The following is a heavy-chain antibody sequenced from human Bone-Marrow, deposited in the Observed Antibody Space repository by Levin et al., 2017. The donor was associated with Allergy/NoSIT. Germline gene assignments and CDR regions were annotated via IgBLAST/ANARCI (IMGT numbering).Heavy chain of an antibody. CDR1: GGTVSDRH. J-gene: IGHJ4*02. D-gene: IGHD1-1*01. CDR2: VI. Sequence: ASVKVSCKASGGTVSDRHINWVRQAPGQGLEWMGGVIYAQKFQGRITITADKSTNTVYMELNRLRSDDTAVYFCARLRRENDPLPRHFDSWGQGTLVTVSS. CDR3: ARLRRENDPLPRHFDS. V-gene: IGHV1-69*10.